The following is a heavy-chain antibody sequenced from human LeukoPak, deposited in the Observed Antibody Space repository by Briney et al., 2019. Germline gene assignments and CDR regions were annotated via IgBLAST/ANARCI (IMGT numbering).Heavy chain of an antibody. CDR3: AKDVRGGPILGAGSVDF. Sequence: PGGSLRLSCAATRFTFSRYAMSWVRQAPGKGLEWVSAVNNKGNNKYYADSVKGRFTISRDNSKNTLYLQTDSLRAEDTAVYYCAKDVRGGPILGAGSVDFWGQGTLVTVSS. CDR2: VNNKGNNK. V-gene: IGHV3-23*05. CDR1: RFTFSRYA. D-gene: IGHD1-26*01. J-gene: IGHJ4*02.